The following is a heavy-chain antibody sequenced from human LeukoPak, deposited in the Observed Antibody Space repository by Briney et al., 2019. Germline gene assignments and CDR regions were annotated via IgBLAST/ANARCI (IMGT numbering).Heavy chain of an antibody. CDR3: ASGGYYYDTRPDAFDI. CDR1: GYSFTSYW. V-gene: IGHV5-51*01. J-gene: IGHJ3*02. D-gene: IGHD3-22*01. Sequence: GESLKISCKGSGYSFTSYWSGWVRQMPGKGLEWMGIIYPGDSDTRYSPSFQGQVTISADKSISTAYLQWSSLKASDTAMYYCASGGYYYDTRPDAFDIWGQGTMVTVSS. CDR2: IYPGDSDT.